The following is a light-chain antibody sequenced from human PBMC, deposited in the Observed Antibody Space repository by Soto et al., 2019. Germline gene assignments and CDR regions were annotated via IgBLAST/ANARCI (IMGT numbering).Light chain of an antibody. CDR2: EVS. V-gene: IGLV2-14*01. Sequence: QSALTQPASVSGSPGQSITISCTGTSSDVGGYNHVSWYQQHPGKAPKLMIYEVSSRPSGVPNRFSGSKSANTASLTISGLQAEDGADYYCCSYTSVSTSVVFGGGTKLTVL. CDR3: CSYTSVSTSVV. J-gene: IGLJ2*01. CDR1: SSDVGGYNH.